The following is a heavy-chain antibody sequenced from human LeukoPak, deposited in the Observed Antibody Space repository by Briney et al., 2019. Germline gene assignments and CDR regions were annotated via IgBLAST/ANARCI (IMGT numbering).Heavy chain of an antibody. V-gene: IGHV3-21*01. CDR1: GFTFSSYS. J-gene: IGHJ4*02. CDR2: ISSSSSYI. D-gene: IGHD3-22*01. Sequence: PGGSLRLSCAVSGFTFSSYSMNWVRQAPGKGLEWVSSISSSSSYIYYADSVKGRFTISRDNAKNSLYLQMNSLRAEDTAVYYCAKDFSVYYYDSRVLDYWGQGTLVTVSS. CDR3: AKDFSVYYYDSRVLDY.